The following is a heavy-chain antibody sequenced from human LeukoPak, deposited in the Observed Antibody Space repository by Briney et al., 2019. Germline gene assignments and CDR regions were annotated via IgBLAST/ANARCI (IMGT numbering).Heavy chain of an antibody. Sequence: SETLSLTCTVSGDSISNHYWNWIRQPPGKGLEWIGYVFSSGSTDYNPSLKSRVTISLDTSRNLFSLSLTSVTAADTAVYYCGRHFGGSSGSCYTDYWGQGTLVTVSS. CDR3: GRHFGGSSGSCYTDY. J-gene: IGHJ4*02. D-gene: IGHD3-10*01. CDR1: GDSISNHY. V-gene: IGHV4-59*08. CDR2: VFSSGST.